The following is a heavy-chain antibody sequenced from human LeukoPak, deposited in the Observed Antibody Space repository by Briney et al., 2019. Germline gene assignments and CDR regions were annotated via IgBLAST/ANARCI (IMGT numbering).Heavy chain of an antibody. CDR2: ISGSGGST. J-gene: IGHJ4*02. V-gene: IGHV3-23*01. Sequence: GGSLRLSCAASGFTFSSYAMSWVRQAPGKGLEWVSAISGSGGSTYYADSVKGRFTISRDNSKNTLYLQMNSLRAEDTAVYYCAKDLYDILTGYSHFDYWGQGTLVTVSS. D-gene: IGHD3-9*01. CDR1: GFTFSSYA. CDR3: AKDLYDILTGYSHFDY.